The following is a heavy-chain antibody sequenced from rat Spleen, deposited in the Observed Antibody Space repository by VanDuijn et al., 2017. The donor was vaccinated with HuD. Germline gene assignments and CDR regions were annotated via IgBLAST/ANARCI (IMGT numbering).Heavy chain of an antibody. J-gene: IGHJ2*01. CDR3: TRSSWDY. V-gene: IGHV2S75*01. CDR2: IWGDGNT. Sequence: QVQLKESGPVLVQASETLSLTCTVSGFSLTNYGVIWVRQSPGKGLEWMGIIWGDGNTDYNSALKSRLSINRDTSKSQVFLKMKSRQTDDTAIYYCTRSSWDYWGQGVMVTVSS. D-gene: IGHD1-2*01. CDR1: GFSLTNYG.